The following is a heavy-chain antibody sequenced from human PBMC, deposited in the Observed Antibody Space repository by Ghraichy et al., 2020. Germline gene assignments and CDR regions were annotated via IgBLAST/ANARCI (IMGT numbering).Heavy chain of an antibody. D-gene: IGHD6-19*01. V-gene: IGHV4-59*08. CDR1: GGSMSTYY. Sequence: SQTLSLTCTVSGGSMSTYYWSWIRQPPGKGLEWIGNIYYSGSTNYNPSLKSRVTISVDTSKNQFSLELSSVTAAETAVYYCARQAVAPLPYDCWGQGTLVTVSS. CDR2: IYYSGST. J-gene: IGHJ4*02. CDR3: ARQAVAPLPYDC.